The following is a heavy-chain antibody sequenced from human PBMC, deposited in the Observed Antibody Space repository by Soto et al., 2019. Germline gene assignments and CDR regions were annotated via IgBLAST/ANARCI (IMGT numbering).Heavy chain of an antibody. J-gene: IGHJ2*01. CDR2: IGPYNGNT. CDR3: ARCYCTVGSCYTCWHFDL. CDR1: GYTFADYG. V-gene: IGHV1-18*01. Sequence: QAQLVQSGAEVKKPGASVKVSCQAGGYTFADYGISWVRQAPGQGLEWVGWIGPYNGNTNYAQNLQDRVTMTTDTSTNTAYMELRSLRSDDTALYYCARCYCTVGSCYTCWHFDLWGRGTLLTDSS. D-gene: IGHD2-15*01.